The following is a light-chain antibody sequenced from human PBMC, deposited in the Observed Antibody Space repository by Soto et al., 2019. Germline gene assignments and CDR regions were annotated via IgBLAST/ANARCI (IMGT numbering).Light chain of an antibody. CDR1: QTISSW. CDR2: KAS. J-gene: IGKJ1*01. V-gene: IGKV1-5*03. CDR3: QHSNSSSEE. Sequence: IQMTQSPATLSGSVGDRVTITCRASQTISSWLAWYQQKPGKAPKLLIYKASTLKSGVPSRFSGSGSGTEFPLTISTLPSDDLATYYCQHSNSSSEEFGQGTK.